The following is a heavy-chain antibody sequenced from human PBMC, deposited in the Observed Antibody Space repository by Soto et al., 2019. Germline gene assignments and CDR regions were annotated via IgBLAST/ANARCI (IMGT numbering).Heavy chain of an antibody. J-gene: IGHJ4*02. D-gene: IGHD3-9*01. CDR3: ARADFDVLTGYYTSSYYFDY. Sequence: ASVTVSCKASGYIFTDYYMHWVRQAPGQELGWMGRINPSSGGTKYAQKFQGRVTMARDTSISTAYMELSRLRSDDTAVYYCARADFDVLTGYYTSSYYFDYWGQGTLVTVSS. CDR2: INPSSGGT. V-gene: IGHV1-2*06. CDR1: GYIFTDYY.